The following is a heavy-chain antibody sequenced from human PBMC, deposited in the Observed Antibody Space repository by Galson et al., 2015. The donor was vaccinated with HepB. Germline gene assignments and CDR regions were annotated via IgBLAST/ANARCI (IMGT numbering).Heavy chain of an antibody. CDR2: MSPDSGDT. J-gene: IGHJ5*02. CDR1: GYTFGSYD. CDR3: ARNPYGTGSFDP. Sequence: SVKVSCKGSGYTFGSYDINWVRQATGQGLEWMGWMSPDSGDTGYAQKFQGRVAMTRDTSISTAYMELSNLRSDDTAVYYCARNPYGTGSFDPWGQGTLVTVSP. D-gene: IGHD7-27*01. V-gene: IGHV1-8*01.